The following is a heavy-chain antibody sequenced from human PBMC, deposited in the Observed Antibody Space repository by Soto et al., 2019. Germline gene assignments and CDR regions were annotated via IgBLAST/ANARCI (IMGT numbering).Heavy chain of an antibody. Sequence: GGSLRLSCAASGFTFSSYGMHWVRQAPGKGLEWVAVISYDGSNKYYADSVKGRFTISRDNSKNTLYLQMNSLRAEDTAVYYCAKDHHRGYSGYDTSPMLYYYYGMDVWGQGTTVTVSS. J-gene: IGHJ6*02. CDR1: GFTFSSYG. D-gene: IGHD5-12*01. V-gene: IGHV3-30*18. CDR2: ISYDGSNK. CDR3: AKDHHRGYSGYDTSPMLYYYYGMDV.